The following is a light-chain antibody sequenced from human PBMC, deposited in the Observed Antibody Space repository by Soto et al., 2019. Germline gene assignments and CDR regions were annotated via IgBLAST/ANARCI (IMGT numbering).Light chain of an antibody. CDR3: QQYKSYPWT. J-gene: IGKJ1*01. V-gene: IGKV1-5*01. CDR1: QSISSW. CDR2: DAS. Sequence: DIPMTQSPSTLSASVGDRVTITCRASQSISSWLAWYEQKPGKAPKLLIYDASSLESGVQSRFSGSGSGTEFTLSISSLQPDDFATYYCQQYKSYPWTFGQGTKVEIQ.